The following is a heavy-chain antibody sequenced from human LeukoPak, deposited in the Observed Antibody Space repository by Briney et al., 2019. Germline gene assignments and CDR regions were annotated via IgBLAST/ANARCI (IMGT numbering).Heavy chain of an antibody. CDR1: GFTFSSYA. CDR3: AKLGHFNWFDP. CDR2: ISGSGGST. D-gene: IGHD3-3*02. Sequence: GASLRLSCAASGFTFSSYAMSWVRQAPGKGLEWVSAISGSGGSTYYADSVKGRFTISRDNSKNTLYLQMNSLRAENTAVYYCAKLGHFNWFDPWGQGTLVTVSS. V-gene: IGHV3-23*01. J-gene: IGHJ5*02.